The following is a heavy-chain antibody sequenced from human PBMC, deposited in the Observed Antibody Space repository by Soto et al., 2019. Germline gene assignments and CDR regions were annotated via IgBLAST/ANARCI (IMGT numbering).Heavy chain of an antibody. V-gene: IGHV1-46*01. CDR2: MNPSAGDT. CDR3: ARGLQH. Sequence: QVQLVQSGAEVKKPGASVKVSCKASGYTFTNYYMHWVRLAPGQGLEWMGIMNPSAGDTIYAQKFQGRVTVTRDTSTSTVYTNLSSLRSEDTAVYYCARGLQHWGQGTLVTVSS. CDR1: GYTFTNYY. J-gene: IGHJ1*01.